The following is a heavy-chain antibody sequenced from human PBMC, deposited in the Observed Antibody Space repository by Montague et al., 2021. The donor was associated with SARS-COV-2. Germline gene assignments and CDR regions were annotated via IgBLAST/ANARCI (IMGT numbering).Heavy chain of an antibody. Sequence: SETLSLTCTVSGGSISSSSYYWVWIRQPPGKGLEWIGSIYYSGSTYYNPSLKSRVTISVDTSKNQFSLKLSSVTAADTAVYYCASERVYGSGSYYTPFLLVGHWGQGTLVTVSS. CDR2: IYYSGST. V-gene: IGHV4-39*01. CDR3: ASERVYGSGSYYTPFLLVGH. J-gene: IGHJ5*02. D-gene: IGHD3-10*01. CDR1: GGSISSSSYY.